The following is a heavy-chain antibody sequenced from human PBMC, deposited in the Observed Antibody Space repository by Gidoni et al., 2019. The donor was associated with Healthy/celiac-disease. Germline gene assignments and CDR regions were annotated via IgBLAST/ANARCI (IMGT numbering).Heavy chain of an antibody. CDR3: ARELCHATMIVVVIKGGSCYFDY. CDR2: ISYDGSNK. J-gene: IGHJ4*02. V-gene: IGHV3-30-3*01. CDR1: GFTFSSYA. Sequence: QVQLVESGGGVVQPGRSLRLSCAASGFTFSSYAMHWVRQAPGKGLEWVAVISYDGSNKYYADSVKGRFTISRDNSKNTLYLQMNSLRAEDTAVYYCARELCHATMIVVVIKGGSCYFDYWGQGTLVTVSS. D-gene: IGHD3-22*01.